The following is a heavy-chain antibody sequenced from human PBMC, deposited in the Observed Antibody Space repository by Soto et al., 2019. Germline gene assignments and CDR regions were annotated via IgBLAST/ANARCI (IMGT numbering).Heavy chain of an antibody. D-gene: IGHD2-15*01. CDR3: ARDLGGWPDY. CDR2: INAGNGNT. Sequence: SVKGSCKASGYTITIYTIHWVRQAPGQRLEWMGWINAGNGNTKYSQKFQGRVTITRDTSASTAYMELSSLRSEDTAVYYCARDLGGWPDYWGQGTLVTVSS. V-gene: IGHV1-3*01. J-gene: IGHJ4*02. CDR1: GYTITIYT.